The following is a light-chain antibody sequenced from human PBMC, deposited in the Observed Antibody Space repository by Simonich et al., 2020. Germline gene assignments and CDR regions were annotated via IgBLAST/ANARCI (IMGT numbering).Light chain of an antibody. CDR2: LAS. CDR3: QQYYSTPLT. J-gene: IGKJ1*01. Sequence: DMLITQSPDSLAVSLGERATINCKSSQRVLYSSNNKNYLAWYQQKPGQPPKLLIYLASTRESGVPDRFSGSGSGTDFTLTISSLQAEDVAVYYCQQYYSTPLTFGQGTKVEIK. V-gene: IGKV4-1*01. CDR1: QRVLYSSNNKNY.